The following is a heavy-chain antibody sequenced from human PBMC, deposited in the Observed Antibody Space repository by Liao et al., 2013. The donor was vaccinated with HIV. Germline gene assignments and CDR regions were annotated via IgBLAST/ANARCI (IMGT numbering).Heavy chain of an antibody. D-gene: IGHD7-27*01. Sequence: QVQLQQWGAGQLKPSETLSLTCAVYGGSFSGDYWSWIRQPPGKGLEWIGEISHGGSTIYNPSLKSRVTISGDTSKKQFSLSLTSVTAADTAVYYCARRLHWGSNGFETWGQGIMVTVSS. CDR1: GGSFSGDY. J-gene: IGHJ3*02. CDR2: ISHGGST. CDR3: ARRLHWGSNGFET. V-gene: IGHV4-34*01.